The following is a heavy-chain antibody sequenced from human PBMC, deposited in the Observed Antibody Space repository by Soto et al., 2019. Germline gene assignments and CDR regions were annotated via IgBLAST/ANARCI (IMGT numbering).Heavy chain of an antibody. J-gene: IGHJ6*02. CDR3: AIQNLREYGGNSGHYGMDV. CDR2: IYPGDSDT. CDR1: GYSFTSYW. V-gene: IGHV5-51*01. D-gene: IGHD2-21*02. Sequence: PGESLKISCKGSGYSFTSYWIGWVRQMPGKGLEWMGIIYPGDSDTRYSPSFQGQVTISADKSISTAYLQWSSLKASDTAMYYCAIQNLREYGGNSGHYGMDVWGQGNTVTVSS.